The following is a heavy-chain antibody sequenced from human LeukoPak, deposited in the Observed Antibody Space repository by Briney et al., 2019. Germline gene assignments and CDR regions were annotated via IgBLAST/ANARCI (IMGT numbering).Heavy chain of an antibody. Sequence: GGSLRLSCAASGFRFSDYWMCWVRQTPGRGLEWVANIRQDGSEKNYVDAVKGRFTISRDNSKNTLYLQMNSLRAEDTAVYYCAKDIEMATIVSYFDYWGQGTLVTVSS. CDR3: AKDIEMATIVSYFDY. V-gene: IGHV3-7*03. CDR2: IRQDGSEK. CDR1: GFRFSDYW. J-gene: IGHJ4*02. D-gene: IGHD5-24*01.